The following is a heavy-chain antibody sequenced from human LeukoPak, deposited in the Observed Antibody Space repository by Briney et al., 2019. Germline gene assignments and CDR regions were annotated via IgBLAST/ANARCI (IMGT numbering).Heavy chain of an antibody. CDR1: GGTFSSYA. J-gene: IGHJ5*02. CDR3: ALGPSSGYSLRWFDP. V-gene: IGHV1-69*01. D-gene: IGHD3-22*01. Sequence: GSSMKVSCKASGGTFSSYAISWVRQAPGQGLEWMGGIIPIFGTANYAQKFQGRVTITADESTSTAYMELSSLRSEDTAVYYCALGPSSGYSLRWFDPWGQGTLVTVSS. CDR2: IIPIFGTA.